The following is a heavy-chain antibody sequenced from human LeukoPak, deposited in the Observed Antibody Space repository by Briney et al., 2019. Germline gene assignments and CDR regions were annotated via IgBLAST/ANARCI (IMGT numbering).Heavy chain of an antibody. V-gene: IGHV4-30-2*01. CDR3: ARSVWQQLVLAY. D-gene: IGHD6-13*01. Sequence: PSETLSLTCAVSGGSISSGGYSWSWIRQPPGKGLEWIGYIYHSGSTYYNPSLKSRVTISVDRSKNQFSLKLSSVTAADTAVYYCARSVWQQLVLAYWGQGTLVTVSS. J-gene: IGHJ4*02. CDR2: IYHSGST. CDR1: GGSISSGGYS.